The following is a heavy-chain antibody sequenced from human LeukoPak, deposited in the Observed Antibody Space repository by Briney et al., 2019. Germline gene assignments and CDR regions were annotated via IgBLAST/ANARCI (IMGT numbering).Heavy chain of an antibody. Sequence: PGGSLRLSCAASGFTFSRYSMIWVRQAPGKGLEWVSSISSSSIYTYYADSVKGRFTISRDNAKKSLYLQMNSLRAEDTAVYYCARDPPQRTASEYWGQGTLVTVSS. CDR2: ISSSSIYT. J-gene: IGHJ4*02. CDR3: ARDPPQRTASEY. CDR1: GFTFSRYS. V-gene: IGHV3-21*01. D-gene: IGHD6-25*01.